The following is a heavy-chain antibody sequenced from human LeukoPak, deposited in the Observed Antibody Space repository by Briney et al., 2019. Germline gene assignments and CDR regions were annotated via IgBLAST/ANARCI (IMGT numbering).Heavy chain of an antibody. Sequence: PGGSLRLPCAASGFTFGIFSMTWVRQAPGKRLEWVSTVNPSGDSTYYANSVKGRFTISRDNSRDTIFLQMDSLRAGDTAICYCAKDRAGTPWADWGQGTLVTVSS. V-gene: IGHV3-23*01. CDR3: AKDRAGTPWAD. CDR2: VNPSGDST. D-gene: IGHD1-1*01. CDR1: GFTFGIFS. J-gene: IGHJ4*02.